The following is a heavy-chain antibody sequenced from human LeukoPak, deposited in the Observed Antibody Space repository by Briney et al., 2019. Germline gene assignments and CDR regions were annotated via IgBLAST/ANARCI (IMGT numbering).Heavy chain of an antibody. CDR1: GFTFTNYA. Sequence: PGGSLRLSCAASGFTFTNYAMSWVRQARGRGLEWVSTITSNGAGTSYRDSVKGRFTISRDNSKNTLYLQMDSLRAEDTAVYYCGRDPNGDYIGALEMWGQGTMVTVSP. V-gene: IGHV3-23*01. CDR3: GRDPNGDYIGALEM. D-gene: IGHD2-8*01. J-gene: IGHJ3*02. CDR2: ITSNGAGT.